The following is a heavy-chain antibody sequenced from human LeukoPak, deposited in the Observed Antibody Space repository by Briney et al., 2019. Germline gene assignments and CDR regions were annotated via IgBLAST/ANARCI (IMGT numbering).Heavy chain of an antibody. CDR3: ARERNYYDSSGYPDTPIDY. J-gene: IGHJ4*02. CDR1: GGSISSGGYY. V-gene: IGHV4-31*03. CDR2: IYYSGST. D-gene: IGHD3-22*01. Sequence: PSETLSLTCTVSGGSISSGGYYWSWIRQHPGKGLEWIGYIYYSGSTYYNPSLKSRVTISVDTSKNQFSLKLSSVTAADTAVYYCARERNYYDSSGYPDTPIDYWGQGTLVTVSS.